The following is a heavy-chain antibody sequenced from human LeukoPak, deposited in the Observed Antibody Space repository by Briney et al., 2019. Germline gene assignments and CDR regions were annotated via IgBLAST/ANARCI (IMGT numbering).Heavy chain of an antibody. J-gene: IGHJ3*02. CDR1: GFTVGSNY. V-gene: IGHV3-53*01. CDR3: ARDYDAFDI. CDR2: IYSDGTT. Sequence: PGGSLRLSCAASGFTVGSNYMSWVRQAPGKGLEWASVIYSDGTTYYADSVKGRFTISRDNSKNTLYLQMNSLGAEDTAVYYCARDYDAFDIWGQGTMVTVSS.